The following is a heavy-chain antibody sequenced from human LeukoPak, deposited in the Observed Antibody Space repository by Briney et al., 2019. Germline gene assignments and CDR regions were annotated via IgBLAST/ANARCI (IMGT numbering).Heavy chain of an antibody. D-gene: IGHD1-26*01. J-gene: IGHJ4*02. Sequence: GGSLRLSCAASGFTFSSYGMHWVRQTPGKGLEWVAVIWYDGGNKEYADSVKGRFTISRDNSKNTLYLQMNSLRAEDTAVYYCARDLASSSYAEFDYWGQGTLVTVSS. CDR3: ARDLASSSYAEFDY. V-gene: IGHV3-33*01. CDR1: GFTFSSYG. CDR2: IWYDGGNK.